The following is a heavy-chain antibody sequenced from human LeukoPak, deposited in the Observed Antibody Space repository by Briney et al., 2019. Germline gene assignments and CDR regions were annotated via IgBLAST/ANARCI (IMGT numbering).Heavy chain of an antibody. J-gene: IGHJ5*02. CDR2: IRSTANGYAT. D-gene: IGHD3-22*01. CDR1: GFTFSGSA. CDR3: TTDRSLDYYDSSGYRVRFDP. V-gene: IGHV3-73*01. Sequence: HPGGSLRLSCAASGFTFSGSALHWVRQASGKGLEWVGRIRSTANGYATAYAASVKGRFTISRDDSKNTAYLQMNSLKTEDTAVYYCTTDRSLDYYDSSGYRVRFDPWGQGTLVTVSS.